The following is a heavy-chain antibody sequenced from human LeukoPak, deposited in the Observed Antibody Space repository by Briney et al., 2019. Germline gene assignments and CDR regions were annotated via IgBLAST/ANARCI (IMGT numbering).Heavy chain of an antibody. D-gene: IGHD2-2*02. CDR1: GFTFSSYG. Sequence: GGSLRLSCAASGFTFSSYGMHWVRQAPGKGLEWVAFIRYDGSNKYYADSVKGRFTISRDNSKNTLYLQMNSLRAEDTAVYYCAKATPLGYCSSTSCYSFDYWGQGTLVTVSS. CDR3: AKATPLGYCSSTSCYSFDY. J-gene: IGHJ4*02. CDR2: IRYDGSNK. V-gene: IGHV3-30*02.